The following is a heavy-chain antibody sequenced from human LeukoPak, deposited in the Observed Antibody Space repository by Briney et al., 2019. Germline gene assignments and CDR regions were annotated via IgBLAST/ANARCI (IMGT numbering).Heavy chain of an antibody. D-gene: IGHD3-22*01. V-gene: IGHV1-69*06. CDR3: AREAYYDSSGYLRSYYFDY. J-gene: IGHJ4*02. Sequence: SVKVSCKASGGTFSSYAISWVRQAPGQGLEWMGGIIPIFGTANYAQKFQGRVTITADKSTSTAYVELSSLRSEDTAVYYCAREAYYDSSGYLRSYYFDYWGQGTLVTVSS. CDR2: IIPIFGTA. CDR1: GGTFSSYA.